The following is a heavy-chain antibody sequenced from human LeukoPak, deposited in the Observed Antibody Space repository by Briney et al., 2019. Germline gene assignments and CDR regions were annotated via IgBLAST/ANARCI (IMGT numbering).Heavy chain of an antibody. J-gene: IGHJ4*02. D-gene: IGHD3-22*01. CDR1: GFTFSDYA. Sequence: GGSLRLSCAASGFTFSDYAMSWVRQAPGKGLEWVANIKQDGSEKYYVDSVKGRFTISRDNAKNSLYLQMNSLRAEDTAVYYCARDRGGYYYWGQGTLVTVSS. CDR3: ARDRGGYYY. CDR2: IKQDGSEK. V-gene: IGHV3-7*05.